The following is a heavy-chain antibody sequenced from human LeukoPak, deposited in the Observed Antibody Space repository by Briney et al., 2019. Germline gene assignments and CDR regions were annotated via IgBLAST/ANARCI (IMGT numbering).Heavy chain of an antibody. CDR3: ARVTGYSHY. V-gene: IGHV3-30*02. CDR2: TRFD. J-gene: IGHJ4*02. Sequence: GGSLRLSCTASGFTFRSYGMHWVRQAPGKGLEWVPFTRFDSVKGRFTISRDNAKNSLYLQMNSLRAEDTAVYYCARVTGYSHYWGQGTLVTVSS. CDR1: GFTFRSYG. D-gene: IGHD6-13*01.